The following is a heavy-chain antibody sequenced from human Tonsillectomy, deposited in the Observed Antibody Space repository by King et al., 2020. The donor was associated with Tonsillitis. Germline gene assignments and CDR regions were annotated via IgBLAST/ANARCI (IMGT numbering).Heavy chain of an antibody. CDR1: GGSISSYY. D-gene: IGHD2-2*01. CDR2: IYYSGST. V-gene: IGHV4-59*01. CDR3: ARVSPVPAALDDAFDI. Sequence: QLQESGPGLVKPSETLSLTCTVSGGSISSYYWSWIRQPPGKGLEWIGYIYYSGSTNYNPSLKSRVTISVDTSKNQFSLKLSSVTAADTAVYYCARVSPVPAALDDAFDISGQGTMVTVSS. J-gene: IGHJ3*02.